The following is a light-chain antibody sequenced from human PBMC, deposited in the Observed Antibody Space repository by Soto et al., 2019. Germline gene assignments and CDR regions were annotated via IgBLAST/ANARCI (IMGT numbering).Light chain of an antibody. Sequence: QSALTQPASVSGSPGQSITISCTGTSSDVGGNKYVSWYQQHPGEAPKLMIYEASNRPSGVSNRFSCSKSGNTASLTISGLQAEDEADYYCSSYTSSSTYVFGTGTKLTVL. V-gene: IGLV2-14*01. J-gene: IGLJ1*01. CDR3: SSYTSSSTYV. CDR2: EAS. CDR1: SSDVGGNKY.